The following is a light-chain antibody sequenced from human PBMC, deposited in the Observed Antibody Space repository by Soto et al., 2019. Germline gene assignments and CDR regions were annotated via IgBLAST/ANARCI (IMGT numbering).Light chain of an antibody. V-gene: IGLV2-14*01. CDR3: SSYTSSNTLG. CDR1: SEDVGGYNY. J-gene: IGLJ1*01. CDR2: EVT. Sequence: QSVLTQPASVSRSPGQSITISCSGTSEDVGGYNYVSWYQHHPGKAPKLMIYEVTNRPSGLSNRFSGSKSGSTASLTISGLQAEDEADYYCSSYTSSNTLGFGTGTKVTVL.